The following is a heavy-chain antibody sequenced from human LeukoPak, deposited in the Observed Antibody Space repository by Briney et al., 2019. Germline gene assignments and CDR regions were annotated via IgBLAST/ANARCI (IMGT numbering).Heavy chain of an antibody. CDR2: INPDSGFT. V-gene: IGHV1-2*02. CDR1: GYKFTDDY. Sequence: GASVKVSCTASGYKFTDDYMYWVRQAPGQGLEFMGWINPDSGFTNYAQKFKGRVTMTRDTSISTAYLEVRSLTSDDTAVYYCAPTAEAYTSWWKVWGQGTLVTVSS. D-gene: IGHD3-16*01. J-gene: IGHJ4*02. CDR3: APTAEAYTSWWKV.